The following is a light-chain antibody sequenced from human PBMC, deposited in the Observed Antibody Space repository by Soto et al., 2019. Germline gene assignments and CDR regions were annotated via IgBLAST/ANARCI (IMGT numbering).Light chain of an antibody. CDR2: GAS. CDR3: QPDNNWPLT. CDR1: QSVTTN. Sequence: EVVMTQSPATLSVSPGERATLSCRASQSVTTNMAWYQQKPGQAXXLLIYGASTRATGVPTRFSGSRSWAXXTLTINSLQSEDFAVYSCQPDNNWPLTFGGGTTVDIK. V-gene: IGKV3-15*01. J-gene: IGKJ4*01.